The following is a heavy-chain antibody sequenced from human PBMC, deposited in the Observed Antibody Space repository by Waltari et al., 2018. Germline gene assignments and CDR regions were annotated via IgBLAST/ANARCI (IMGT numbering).Heavy chain of an antibody. CDR3: AGSTSPLGYYYYGMDV. CDR2: ISGYNGNT. CDR1: AYRFPNNG. J-gene: IGHJ6*02. Sequence: QVQLVQSGAEVKKPGASVKVPCKASAYRFPNNGVSWVRQAPGQGLEWMGWISGYNGNTKYAQKLQGRVTMTTDTSTSTAYMELRSLRSDDAAVYYCAGSTSPLGYYYYGMDVWGQGP. V-gene: IGHV1-18*04. D-gene: IGHD1-26*01.